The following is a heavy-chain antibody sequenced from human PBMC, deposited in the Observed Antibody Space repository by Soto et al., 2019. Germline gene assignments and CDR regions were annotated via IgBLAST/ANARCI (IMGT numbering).Heavy chain of an antibody. J-gene: IGHJ4*02. Sequence: GGSLRLSCAASGFTFSSYGMHWVRQAPGKGLEWVAVISYDGSNKYYADPVKGRFTISRDNSKNTLYLQMNSLRAEDTAVYYCAKDPESRPLYDSSGYYGYYFDYWGQGTLVSVSS. D-gene: IGHD3-22*01. CDR3: AKDPESRPLYDSSGYYGYYFDY. CDR1: GFTFSSYG. CDR2: ISYDGSNK. V-gene: IGHV3-30*18.